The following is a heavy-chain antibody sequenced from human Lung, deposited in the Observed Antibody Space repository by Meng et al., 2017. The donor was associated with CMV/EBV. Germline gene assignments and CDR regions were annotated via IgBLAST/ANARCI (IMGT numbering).Heavy chain of an antibody. V-gene: IGHV5-51*01. CDR1: GYSFTSYW. Sequence: XVSXXGSGYSFTSYWIGWVRQMPGKGLEWMGIIYLGDSDTRYSPSLQGQVIISADKSISTAYLQWSSLKASDTAMYYCARTTTPHYYYYGMDVWGQGTTVTVTS. CDR3: ARTTTPHYYYYGMDV. CDR2: IYLGDSDT. D-gene: IGHD4-17*01. J-gene: IGHJ6*02.